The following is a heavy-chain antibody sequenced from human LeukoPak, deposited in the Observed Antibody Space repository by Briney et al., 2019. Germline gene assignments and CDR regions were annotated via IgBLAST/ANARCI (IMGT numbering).Heavy chain of an antibody. CDR2: ISSSSSYI. Sequence: PGGSLRLSCAASGFTFSSYSMNWVRQAPGKGLEWVSSISSSSSYIYYADSVKGRFTISRDNAKNSLYLQMNSLRAKDTAVYYCARSGYSSGWYLDWGQGTLVTVSS. D-gene: IGHD6-19*01. CDR1: GFTFSSYS. J-gene: IGHJ4*02. V-gene: IGHV3-21*01. CDR3: ARSGYSSGWYLD.